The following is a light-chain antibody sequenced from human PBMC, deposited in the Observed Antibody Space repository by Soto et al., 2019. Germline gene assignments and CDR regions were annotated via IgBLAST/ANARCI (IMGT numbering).Light chain of an antibody. CDR1: QSVSSSY. V-gene: IGKV3-20*01. Sequence: ILLTQSPGPLSLSPGERTTLSCRASQSVSSSYLAWYQQKPGQAPRLLIYGASSRATGIPDRFSGSGSGTEFTLTISGLQSEDFAVYYCHQYDDGPYTFGQGSMVDIK. J-gene: IGKJ2*01. CDR2: GAS. CDR3: HQYDDGPYT.